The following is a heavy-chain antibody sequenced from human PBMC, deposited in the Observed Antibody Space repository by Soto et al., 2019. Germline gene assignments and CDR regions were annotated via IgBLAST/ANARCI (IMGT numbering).Heavy chain of an antibody. CDR1: GYTFITYG. CDR2: ISTYNGNT. V-gene: IGHV1-18*01. Sequence: QVQLVQSGAEVKKPGASVKVSCKASGYTFITYGVSWVRQAPGQGLDWLGRISTYNGNTRYAERVQGRVTMTTDTTTNTAYMELRNLRSDDTAVYYCARGPTDYYDNSANYFLDYWGQGTLVTVSS. D-gene: IGHD3-22*01. J-gene: IGHJ4*02. CDR3: ARGPTDYYDNSANYFLDY.